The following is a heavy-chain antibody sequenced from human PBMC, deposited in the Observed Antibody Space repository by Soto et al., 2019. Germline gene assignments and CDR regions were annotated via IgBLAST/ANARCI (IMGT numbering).Heavy chain of an antibody. J-gene: IGHJ4*02. CDR3: PRGQGYSYGNFDY. D-gene: IGHD5-18*01. Sequence: SETLSLTCTVSGGSISSSNWWSWVRQPPGKGLEWIGEIYHSGSTNYNPSLKSRVTISVDKSKNQFSLKLSSVTAADTAVYYCPRGQGYSYGNFDYWGQGTLVTVSS. CDR1: GGSISSSNW. CDR2: IYHSGST. V-gene: IGHV4-4*02.